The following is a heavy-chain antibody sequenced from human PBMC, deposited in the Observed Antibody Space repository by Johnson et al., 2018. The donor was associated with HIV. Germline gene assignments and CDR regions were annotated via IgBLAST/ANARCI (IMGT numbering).Heavy chain of an antibody. D-gene: IGHD5-12*01. J-gene: IGHJ4*03. CDR2: INWNGGST. V-gene: IGHV3-20*04. CDR1: GFTFDDYG. CDR3: ASGDDDGF. Sequence: VQLVESGGGVVRPWRSLRLSCAASGFTFDDYGMSWVRQAPGKGLEWVSGINWNGGSTGYADSVKGRFTISRDNSRNTLYLQMNSLRPEDTAVYYCASGDDDGFWGRGTLVTVSS.